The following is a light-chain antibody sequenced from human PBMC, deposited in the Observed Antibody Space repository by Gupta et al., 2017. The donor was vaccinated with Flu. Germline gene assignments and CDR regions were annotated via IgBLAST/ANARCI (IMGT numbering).Light chain of an antibody. CDR2: AAS. V-gene: IGKV1-39*01. Sequence: DIQMTQSPVSLSASVGDRVTITCRASQSISSYVNWYQQKSGTAPKLLIYAASSWQSGVPSRFSGSGYGKDVSLTISSRQQEDFAAYYCQQNDSSPPSTFGQGTKLEIK. J-gene: IGKJ2*01. CDR1: QSISSY. CDR3: QQNDSSPPST.